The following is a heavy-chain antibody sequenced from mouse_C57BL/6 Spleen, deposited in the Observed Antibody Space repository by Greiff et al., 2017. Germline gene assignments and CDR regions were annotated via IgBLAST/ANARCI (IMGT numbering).Heavy chain of an antibody. CDR1: GFYIKDYY. Sequence: EVQLQQSGAELVKPGASVTLSCTASGFYIKDYYMNWVKQRTEQGLEWIGRIDPEDGATKYASKFQGKSTIPAETSSTTAYLQLTSLTSEDTAVCYCSSRGYRGRGYFGVWGTGTTVTVSS. J-gene: IGHJ1*03. CDR3: SSRGYRGRGYFGV. D-gene: IGHD3-1*01. CDR2: IDPEDGAT. V-gene: IGHV14-2*01.